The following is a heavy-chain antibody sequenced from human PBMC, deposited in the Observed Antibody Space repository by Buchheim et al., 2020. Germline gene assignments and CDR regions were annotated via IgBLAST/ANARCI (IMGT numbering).Heavy chain of an antibody. D-gene: IGHD6-13*01. CDR2: IYDSGGT. CDR1: GASISSYH. CDR3: ARHRGAYRDSSWYE. V-gene: IGHV4-59*08. J-gene: IGHJ4*02. Sequence: QVQLQESGPGLVKPSETLSLTCTVSGASISSYHWSWLRQAPEKGLEWIGNIYDSGGTNYNPSLKSRVTMSADTAKNQFSVKLSSVTAADTAVYYCARHRGAYRDSSWYEWGQGTL.